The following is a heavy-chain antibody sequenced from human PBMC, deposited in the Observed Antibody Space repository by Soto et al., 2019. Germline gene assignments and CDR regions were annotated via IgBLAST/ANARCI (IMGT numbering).Heavy chain of an antibody. CDR3: ARDRMILGYCSGGSCFGWFHP. CDR2: IIPIFGTA. CDR1: GGTFSSYA. J-gene: IGHJ5*02. V-gene: IGHV1-69*01. Sequence: QVQLVQSGAEVKKPGSSVKVSCKASGGTFSSYAISWVRQAPGQGLEWMGGIIPIFGTANYEQKFQGRVTITADESTSTAYMDLGSLRSEDTAVYYCARDRMILGYCSGGSCFGWFHPLGQGTLVPVSS. D-gene: IGHD2-15*01.